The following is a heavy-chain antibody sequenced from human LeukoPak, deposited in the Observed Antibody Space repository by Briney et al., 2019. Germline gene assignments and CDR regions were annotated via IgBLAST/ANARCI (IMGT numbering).Heavy chain of an antibody. CDR1: GGSISSGGYY. J-gene: IGHJ6*02. V-gene: IGHV4-31*03. CDR2: IYYSGST. D-gene: IGHD6-13*01. CDR3: ARVLAAAGRGTYYYYGMDV. Sequence: SQTLSLTCTVSGGSISSGGYYWSWIRQHPGKGLEWIGYIYYSGSTYYNPSLKSRVTISVDTSKNQFSLKLSSVTAADTAVYYCARVLAAAGRGTYYYYGMDVWGQGTTVTVSS.